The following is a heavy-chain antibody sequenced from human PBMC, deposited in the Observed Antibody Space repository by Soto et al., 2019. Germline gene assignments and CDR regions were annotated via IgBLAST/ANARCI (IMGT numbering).Heavy chain of an antibody. D-gene: IGHD5-12*01. CDR1: GGSISSSSYY. J-gene: IGHJ4*02. Sequence: SETLSLTCTVSGGSISSSSYYRGWIRQPPGKGLEWIGYIYYTGSANYNPSLKSRVTISQDTSKNQFSLKLSSVTAADTAVYYCARHYGDGYDYVDYWGQGTLVTVSS. CDR3: ARHYGDGYDYVDY. V-gene: IGHV4-61*05. CDR2: IYYTGSA.